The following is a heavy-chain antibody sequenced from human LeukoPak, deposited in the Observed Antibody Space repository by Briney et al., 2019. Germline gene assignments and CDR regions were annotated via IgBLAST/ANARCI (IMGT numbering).Heavy chain of an antibody. CDR1: GFTFSSYA. Sequence: GRSLRLSCAASGFTFSSYAMHWVRQAPGKGLEWVAVISYDGSNKYYADSVKGRFTISRDNSKNTLYLQMNSLRAEDTAVYYCAKDVAVAAPVYYFDYWGQGTLVTVSS. CDR3: AKDVAVAAPVYYFDY. J-gene: IGHJ4*02. CDR2: ISYDGSNK. D-gene: IGHD6-19*01. V-gene: IGHV3-30*04.